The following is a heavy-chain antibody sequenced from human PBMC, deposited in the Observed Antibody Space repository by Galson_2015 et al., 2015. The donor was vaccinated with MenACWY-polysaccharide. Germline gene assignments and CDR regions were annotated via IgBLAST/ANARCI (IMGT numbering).Heavy chain of an antibody. V-gene: IGHV4-39*01. CDR1: GGSISSSSYY. J-gene: IGHJ4*02. CDR2: IYYSGST. D-gene: IGHD2-15*01. Sequence: SETLSLTCTVSGGSISSSSYYWGWIRQPPGKGLEWIGSIYYSGSTYYNPSLKSRVTISVDTSKNQFSLKLSSVTAADTAVYYCARQRGGGYCSGGSCYSRAYWGQGTLVTVSS. CDR3: ARQRGGGYCSGGSCYSRAY.